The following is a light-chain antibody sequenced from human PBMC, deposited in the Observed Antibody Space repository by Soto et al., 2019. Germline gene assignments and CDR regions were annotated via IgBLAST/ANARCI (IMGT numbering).Light chain of an antibody. CDR2: GAS. Sequence: EIVMTQSPATLSVSPGERTTLSCRASQSVSSNLAWYQQKPCQPPRLLIHGASTRSTGIPARFSGSGSGTEFTLTISSLQSEDFSVYYCQQYNNWPPLIFGGGTKVEIK. V-gene: IGKV3-15*01. CDR1: QSVSSN. CDR3: QQYNNWPPLI. J-gene: IGKJ4*01.